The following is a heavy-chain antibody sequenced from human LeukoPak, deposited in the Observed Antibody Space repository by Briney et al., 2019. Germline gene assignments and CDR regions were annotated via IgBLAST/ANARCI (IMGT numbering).Heavy chain of an antibody. CDR2: IYTSGST. CDR3: ARGAVADNSFDY. CDR1: GGSISSGSYH. J-gene: IGHJ4*02. V-gene: IGHV4-61*02. D-gene: IGHD6-19*01. Sequence: SETLSLTCTVSGGSISSGSYHWSWIRQPAGKGLEWIGRIYTSGSTNYNPSLKSRVTISVDTSKNQFSLKLSSVTAADTAVYYCARGAVADNSFDYWGQGTLVTVSS.